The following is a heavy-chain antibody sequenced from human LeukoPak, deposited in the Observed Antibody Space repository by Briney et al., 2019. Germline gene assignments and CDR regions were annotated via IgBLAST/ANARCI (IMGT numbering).Heavy chain of an antibody. D-gene: IGHD5-24*01. CDR3: TRVGYIDEGIDY. Sequence: SGGSLRLSCAASGFTFSSYGTHWVRQAPGKGLEWVANIKQDGSKKSYVDSVKGRFTISRDNAKNSLYLQMNSLRAEDTAIYYCTRVGYIDEGIDYWGQGTLVTVSS. V-gene: IGHV3-7*04. CDR1: GFTFSSYG. J-gene: IGHJ4*02. CDR2: IKQDGSKK.